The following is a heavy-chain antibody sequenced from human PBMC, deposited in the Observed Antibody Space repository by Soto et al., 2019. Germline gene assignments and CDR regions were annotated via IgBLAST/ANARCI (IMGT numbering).Heavy chain of an antibody. J-gene: IGHJ6*02. Sequence: GGSLRLSCAASGFTFSSYAMSWVRQAPGKGLEWVSAISSSSSYIYYADSVKGRFTISRDNAKNSLYLQMNSLRAEDTAVYYCAIFYYYGMDVWGQGTTVTVSS. V-gene: IGHV3-21*01. CDR1: GFTFSSYA. CDR3: AIFYYYGMDV. CDR2: ISSSSSYI.